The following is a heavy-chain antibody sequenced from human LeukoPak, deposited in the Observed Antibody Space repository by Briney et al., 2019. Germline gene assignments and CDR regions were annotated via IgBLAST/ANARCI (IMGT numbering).Heavy chain of an antibody. Sequence: GASLRLSCAASGFTFSSYAMSWVRQAPGKGLEWVSAISGSGGSTYYADSVKDRFTISRDNSKNTPYLQMNSLRAEDTAVYYFAKGLIAVAGRLYYYGMDVWGQGTTVTVSS. CDR3: AKGLIAVAGRLYYYGMDV. V-gene: IGHV3-23*01. D-gene: IGHD6-19*01. CDR1: GFTFSSYA. J-gene: IGHJ6*02. CDR2: ISGSGGST.